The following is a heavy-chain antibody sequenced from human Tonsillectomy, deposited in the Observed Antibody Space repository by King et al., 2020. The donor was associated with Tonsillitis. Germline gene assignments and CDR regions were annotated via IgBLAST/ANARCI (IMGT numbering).Heavy chain of an antibody. Sequence: VQLVESGAEVKKPGASVKVSCKASGYTFTSYDINWVRQATGQGLEWMGWMNPNSGNTGYAQKFQGRGTMTRNTSISTAYMELSSLRSEDTAVYYCARKVQRCSGGSCRGFGYWGQGTLVTVSS. CDR3: ARKVQRCSGGSCRGFGY. CDR2: MNPNSGNT. D-gene: IGHD2-15*01. J-gene: IGHJ4*02. V-gene: IGHV1-8*01. CDR1: GYTFTSYD.